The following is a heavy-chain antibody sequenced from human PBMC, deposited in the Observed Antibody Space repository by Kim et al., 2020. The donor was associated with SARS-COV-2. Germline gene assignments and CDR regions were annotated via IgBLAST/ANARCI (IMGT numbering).Heavy chain of an antibody. CDR3: ARKADGSGWEEYYYYYGMDV. CDR2: ISAYNGNT. J-gene: IGHJ6*02. Sequence: ASVKVSCKASGYTFTSYGISWVRQAPGQGLEWMGWISAYNGNTNYAQKLQGRVTMTTDTSTSTAYMELRSLRSDDTAVYYCARKADGSGWEEYYYYYGMDVWGQGTTVTVSS. D-gene: IGHD6-19*01. CDR1: GYTFTSYG. V-gene: IGHV1-18*01.